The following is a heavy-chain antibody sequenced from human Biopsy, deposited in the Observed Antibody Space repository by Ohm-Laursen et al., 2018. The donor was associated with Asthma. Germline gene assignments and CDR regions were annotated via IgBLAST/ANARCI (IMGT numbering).Heavy chain of an antibody. J-gene: IGHJ6*02. CDR2: IMTVFGTT. CDR1: GGTFSNFA. Sequence: SVKVSCKPPGGTFSNFAISWVRQAPGQGLEWLGGIMTVFGTTNYAQKFQGRVTITADESTSTAYMEVTSLRSEDTAIYYCARCQVGYSSGWSLLLKKIYYSGMDVWGQGTAVTVSS. D-gene: IGHD6-19*01. CDR3: ARCQVGYSSGWSLLLKKIYYSGMDV. V-gene: IGHV1-69*13.